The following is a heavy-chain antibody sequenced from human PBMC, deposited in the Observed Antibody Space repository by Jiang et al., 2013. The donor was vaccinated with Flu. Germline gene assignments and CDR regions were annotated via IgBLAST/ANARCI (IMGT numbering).Heavy chain of an antibody. J-gene: IGHJ4*02. V-gene: IGHV1-69*04. CDR3: ARDAPTDYGDYADY. D-gene: IGHD4-17*01. CDR1: GGTFSSYT. Sequence: GAEVKKPGSSVKVSCKASGGTFSSYTISWVRQAPGQGLEWMGRIIPILGIANYAQKFQGRVTITADKSTSTAYMELSSLRSEDTAVYYCARDAPTDYGDYADYWGQGTLVTVSS. CDR2: IIPILGIA.